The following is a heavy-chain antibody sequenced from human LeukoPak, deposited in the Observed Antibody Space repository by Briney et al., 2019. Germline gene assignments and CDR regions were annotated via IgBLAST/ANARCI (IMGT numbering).Heavy chain of an antibody. V-gene: IGHV3-74*01. CDR1: GFAVSTYY. D-gene: IGHD1-26*01. CDR2: ITSDGSST. CDR3: ARDLTGAVFDF. J-gene: IGHJ4*02. Sequence: GGSLRLSCAASGFAVSTYYMSWVRQAPGKGLVCVSRITSDGSSTSYADSVRGRFTISRDNAKNTVYLQMNSLRAEDTAVYYCARDLTGAVFDFWGQGTLVTVSS.